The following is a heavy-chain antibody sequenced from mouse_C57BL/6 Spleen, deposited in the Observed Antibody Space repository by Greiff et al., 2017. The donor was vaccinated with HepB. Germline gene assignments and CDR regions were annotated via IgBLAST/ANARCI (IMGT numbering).Heavy chain of an antibody. J-gene: IGHJ3*01. D-gene: IGHD2-4*01. CDR1: GYAFSSYW. CDR3: AREEGYDYDVGFAY. Sequence: QVQLKESGAELVKPGASVKISCKASGYAFSSYWMNWVKQRPGKGLEWIGQIYPGDGDTNYNGKFKGKATLTADKSSSTAYMQLSSLTSEDSEVYFGAREEGYDYDVGFAYWGQGTLVTVSA. V-gene: IGHV1-80*01. CDR2: IYPGDGDT.